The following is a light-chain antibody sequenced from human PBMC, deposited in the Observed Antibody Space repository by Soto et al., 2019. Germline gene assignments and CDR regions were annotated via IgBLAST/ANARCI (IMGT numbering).Light chain of an antibody. CDR3: QQYNNWPLT. J-gene: IGKJ4*01. CDR1: QSVTSN. Sequence: EMVMTQSPATLSVSPGDRANLSCRASQSVTSNLAWYQQKPGQAPRLLIYRASTRATGIPARFSGSGSGTEFTLTIRSLHSEDFAVYHCQQYNNWPLTFGGGTKLEIK. V-gene: IGKV3-15*01. CDR2: RAS.